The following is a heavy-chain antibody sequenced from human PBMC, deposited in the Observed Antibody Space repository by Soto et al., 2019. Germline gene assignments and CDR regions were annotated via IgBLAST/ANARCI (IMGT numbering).Heavy chain of an antibody. J-gene: IGHJ6*02. V-gene: IGHV3-23*01. CDR2: IGGSGTGGRT. D-gene: IGHD6-25*01. Sequence: GGSLRLSCTASGLAFSTYAMSWVRQAPGKGLEWVSAIGGSGTGGRTYYRDSVKGRFTISRDNSKNMLYLQINSLRPEDTAIYSCAKSPGGLDGYNADYYGLDVWGQGTTVTVSS. CDR1: GLAFSTYA. CDR3: AKSPGGLDGYNADYYGLDV.